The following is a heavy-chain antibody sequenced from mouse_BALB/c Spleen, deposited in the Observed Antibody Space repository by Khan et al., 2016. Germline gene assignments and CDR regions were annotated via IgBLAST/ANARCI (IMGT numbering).Heavy chain of an antibody. CDR3: ARTDDYPYYAMDY. CDR2: INTNTGEP. D-gene: IGHD2-13*01. CDR1: EYTFTNYG. Sequence: QIQLVQSGPELKKPGETVKISCKASEYTFTNYGMNWVKQAPGKGLKWMGWINTNTGEPTYAEEFKGRFAFSLDASASTAYLQLNNLKNEDSATXCCARTDDYPYYAMDYWGQGTSVTVSS. V-gene: IGHV9-3*02. J-gene: IGHJ4*01.